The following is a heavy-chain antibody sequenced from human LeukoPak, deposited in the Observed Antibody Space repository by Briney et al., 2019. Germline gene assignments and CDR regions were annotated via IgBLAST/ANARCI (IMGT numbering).Heavy chain of an antibody. CDR2: INPNSGGT. V-gene: IGHV1-2*02. Sequence: GASVKVSCKASGYTFTGYYMHWVRQAPGQGLEWMGWINPNSGGTNYAQEFQGRVTMTRDTSISTAYMELSRLRSDDTAVYYCARDSGEYSSSSRRSRRNWFDPWGQGTLVTVSS. CDR1: GYTFTGYY. CDR3: ARDSGEYSSSSRRSRRNWFDP. D-gene: IGHD6-6*01. J-gene: IGHJ5*02.